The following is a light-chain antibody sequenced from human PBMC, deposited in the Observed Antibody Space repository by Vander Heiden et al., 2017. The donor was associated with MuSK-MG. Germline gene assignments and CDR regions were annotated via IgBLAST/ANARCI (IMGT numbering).Light chain of an antibody. Sequence: PGERATLSCRASQSASTYLAWYQQKPGQAPRLLIYDAAVRATGIPARFSGSGSGTDFTITISSLEPEDFAVYYCQQRGNWPLFTFGPGTNVDIK. CDR1: QSASTY. V-gene: IGKV3-11*01. CDR2: DAA. CDR3: QQRGNWPLFT. J-gene: IGKJ3*01.